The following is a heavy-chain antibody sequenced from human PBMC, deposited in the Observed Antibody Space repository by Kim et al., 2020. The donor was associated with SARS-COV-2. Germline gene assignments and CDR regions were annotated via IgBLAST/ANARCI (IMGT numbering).Heavy chain of an antibody. D-gene: IGHD6-13*01. CDR2: IYYSGST. Sequence: SETLSLTCTVSGGSISSSSYYWGWIRQPPGKGLEWIGSIYYSGSTYYNPSLKSRVTISVDTSKNQFSLKLSSVTAADTAVYYCARGSSSWYFFDYWGQG. CDR3: ARGSSSWYFFDY. V-gene: IGHV4-39*07. J-gene: IGHJ4*02. CDR1: GGSISSSSYY.